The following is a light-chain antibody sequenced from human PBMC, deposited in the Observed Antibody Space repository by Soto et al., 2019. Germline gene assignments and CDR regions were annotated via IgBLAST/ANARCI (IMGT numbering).Light chain of an antibody. Sequence: QSVLTQPPSVSEAPRQRVTISCSGSSSNIGNNAVNWYQQLPGKAPKLLIYYDDLLPSGVSDRFSGPKSGTSASLAISGLQSEDEADYYCAAWDGSLNGRGVFGGGTKVTVL. J-gene: IGLJ2*01. V-gene: IGLV1-36*01. CDR1: SSNIGNNA. CDR2: YDD. CDR3: AAWDGSLNGRGV.